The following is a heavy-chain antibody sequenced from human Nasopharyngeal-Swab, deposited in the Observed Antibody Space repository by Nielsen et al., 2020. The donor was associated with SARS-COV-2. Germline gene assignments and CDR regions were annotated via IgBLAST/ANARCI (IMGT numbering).Heavy chain of an antibody. CDR1: GGSISSSSYY. D-gene: IGHD4-23*01. J-gene: IGHJ4*02. CDR2: IYYSGST. CDR3: ARLTNSAGDY. Sequence: SETLSLTCTVSGGSISSSSYYWGWIRQPPGKGLEWIGSIYYSGSTYYNPSLKSRVTISVDTSKNQFSLKLSSVTAADTAVYHCARLTNSAGDYWGQGTLVTVSS. V-gene: IGHV4-39*07.